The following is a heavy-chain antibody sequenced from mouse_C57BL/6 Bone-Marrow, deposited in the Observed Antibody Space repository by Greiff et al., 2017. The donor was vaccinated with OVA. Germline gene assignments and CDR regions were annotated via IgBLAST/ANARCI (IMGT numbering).Heavy chain of an antibody. CDR1: GYTFTSYW. J-gene: IGHJ2*01. D-gene: IGHD1-1*01. V-gene: IGHV1-59*01. CDR2: IDPSDSYT. Sequence: QVQLQQPGAELVRPGTSVKLSCKASGYTFTSYWMHWVKQRPGQGLEWIGVIDPSDSYTNYNQKFKGKATLTVDTSSSTAYMQLSSLTSEDSAVYYCARWGGSSYFDYWGQGTTLTVSS. CDR3: ARWGGSSYFDY.